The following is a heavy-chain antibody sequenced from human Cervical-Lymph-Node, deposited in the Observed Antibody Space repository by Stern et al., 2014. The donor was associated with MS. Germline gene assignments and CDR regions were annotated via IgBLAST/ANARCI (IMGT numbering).Heavy chain of an antibody. CDR3: AGAIGKYELLESFDM. J-gene: IGHJ3*02. CDR2: IYYSGTT. V-gene: IGHV4-30-4*01. CDR1: GASVGGGDWY. D-gene: IGHD1-1*01. Sequence: VQLVESGPGLVKPSQTLSLACAVSGASVGGGDWYWSWIRQPPGKGLEWLGHIYYSGTTYYKPSLKSRLIISLDTSKNQFSLNLTSVTAEDTAVYYCAGAIGKYELLESFDMWGQGTMVTVSS.